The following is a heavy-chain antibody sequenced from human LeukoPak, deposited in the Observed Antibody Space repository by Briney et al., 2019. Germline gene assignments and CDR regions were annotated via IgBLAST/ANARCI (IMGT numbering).Heavy chain of an antibody. V-gene: IGHV3-23*01. CDR2: VSDSGSGT. CDR3: AKGKGSSGWYD. CDR1: GFTFSTYA. J-gene: IGHJ4*02. D-gene: IGHD6-19*01. Sequence: GGSLRLSCAASGFTFSTYAMSWVRQAPGRGLEWVSAVSDSGSGTYYADSVKGRFTISRDNSKNTLYLQMTSRRAEDTALYYCAKGKGSSGWYDWGQGTLVTVSS.